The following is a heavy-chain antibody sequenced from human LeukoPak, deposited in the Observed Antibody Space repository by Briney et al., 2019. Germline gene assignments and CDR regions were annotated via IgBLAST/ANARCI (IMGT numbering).Heavy chain of an antibody. J-gene: IGHJ5*02. Sequence: SETLSLTCTVSGGSISSYYWSWIRQPAGKGLEWIGRIYTSGSTNYNPSLKSRVTMSVDTSKNQFSPKLSSVTAADTAVYYCARDSLWFGELRAPWFDPWGQGTLVTVSS. CDR1: GGSISSYY. CDR2: IYTSGST. CDR3: ARDSLWFGELRAPWFDP. V-gene: IGHV4-4*07. D-gene: IGHD3-10*01.